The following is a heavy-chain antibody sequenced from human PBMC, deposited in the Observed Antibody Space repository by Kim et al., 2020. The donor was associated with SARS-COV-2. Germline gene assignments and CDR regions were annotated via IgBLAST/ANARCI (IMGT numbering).Heavy chain of an antibody. J-gene: IGHJ6*02. CDR2: IYYSGST. Sequence: SETLSLTCTVSGGSISSGGYYWSWIRQHPGKGLECIGYIYYSGSTYYNPSLKSRVTISVDTSKNQFSLKLSSVTAADTAVYYCAREEGYYYGMDVWGQGTTVTVSS. CDR3: AREEGYYYGMDV. V-gene: IGHV4-31*03. CDR1: GGSISSGGYY.